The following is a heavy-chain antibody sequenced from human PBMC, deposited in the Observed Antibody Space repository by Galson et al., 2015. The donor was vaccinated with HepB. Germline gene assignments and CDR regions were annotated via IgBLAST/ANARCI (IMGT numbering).Heavy chain of an antibody. CDR1: GYTFTNYY. V-gene: IGHV1-46*01. CDR3: VGEYHGGTFDI. CDR2: IYPSVGNA. J-gene: IGHJ3*02. Sequence: SVKVSCKASGYTFTNYYIHWVRQAPGQGLEWMGIIYPSVGNADYTQNFQGRVTMTRDTSTSTVYMELSSLTSDDTAAYYCVGEYHGGTFDIWGQGTMVTVSS. D-gene: IGHD1-1*01.